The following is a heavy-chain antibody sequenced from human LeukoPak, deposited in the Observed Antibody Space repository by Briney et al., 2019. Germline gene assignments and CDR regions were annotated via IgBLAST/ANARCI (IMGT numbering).Heavy chain of an antibody. J-gene: IGHJ4*01. Sequence: ASVKVSCKASGYTFTSYEINWVRQAAGQGLEGMGWMNPNSGNTGYAQKFQGRVTMTRNTSISTAYMELSSLRSEDTAVYYCASFGYGDYRYYFDYWGQGTLVTVSS. CDR3: ASFGYGDYRYYFDY. CDR1: GYTFTSYE. CDR2: MNPNSGNT. D-gene: IGHD4-17*01. V-gene: IGHV1-8*01.